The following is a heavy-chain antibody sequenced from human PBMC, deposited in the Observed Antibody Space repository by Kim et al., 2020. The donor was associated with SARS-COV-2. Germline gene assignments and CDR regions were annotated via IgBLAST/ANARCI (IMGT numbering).Heavy chain of an antibody. CDR1: GFTFSSYG. V-gene: IGHV3-30*18. CDR3: AKDPTLQWLDPTYYYYGMDV. Sequence: GGSLRLSCAASGFTFSSYGMHWVRQAPGKGLEWVAVISYDGSNKYYADSVKGRFTISRDNSKNTLYLQMNSLRAEDTAVYYCAKDPTLQWLDPTYYYYGMDVWGQGTTVTVSS. D-gene: IGHD6-19*01. CDR2: ISYDGSNK. J-gene: IGHJ6*02.